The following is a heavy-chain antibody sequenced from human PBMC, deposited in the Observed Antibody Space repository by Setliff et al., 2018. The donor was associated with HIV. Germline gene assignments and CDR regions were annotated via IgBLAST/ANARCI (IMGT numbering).Heavy chain of an antibody. CDR1: GYSFTDYF. CDR3: ARQLSNSLDY. J-gene: IGHJ4*02. D-gene: IGHD7-27*01. Sequence: ASVKVSCKASGYSFTDYFMHWVRQAPGQGLEWMGWISPNNGDKNIPQSFQGRVTMTRDTSINTAYTELSGLRSDDTAMYYCARQLSNSLDYWGQGTLVTVSS. V-gene: IGHV1-2*02. CDR2: ISPNNGDK.